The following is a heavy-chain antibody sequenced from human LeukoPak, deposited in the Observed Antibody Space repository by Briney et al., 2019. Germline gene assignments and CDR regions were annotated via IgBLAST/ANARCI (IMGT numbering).Heavy chain of an antibody. V-gene: IGHV1-24*01. D-gene: IGHD4-17*01. CDR3: VTEPTTTEYFQH. J-gene: IGHJ1*01. Sequence: ASVKVSCKVSGYTLTELSMHWVRQAPGKGLEWMGGFDPEDGETIYAQKFQGRVTMTEDTSTDTAYMELSSLRSEDTAVYYCVTEPTTTEYFQHWGQGTLVTVSS. CDR2: FDPEDGET. CDR1: GYTLTELS.